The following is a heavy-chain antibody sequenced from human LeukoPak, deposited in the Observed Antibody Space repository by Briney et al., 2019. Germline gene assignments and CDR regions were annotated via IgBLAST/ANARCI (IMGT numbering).Heavy chain of an antibody. J-gene: IGHJ4*02. CDR2: IYTSGST. V-gene: IGHV4-39*07. CDR1: GGSISSSSYY. D-gene: IGHD6-13*01. Sequence: SETLSLTCTVSGGSISSSSYYWGWIRQPPGKGLEWIGRIYTSGSTNYNPSLKSRVTMSVDTSKNQFSLKLSSVTAADTAVYYCAREFSSSWYSRRNYYFDYWGQGTLVTVSS. CDR3: AREFSSSWYSRRNYYFDY.